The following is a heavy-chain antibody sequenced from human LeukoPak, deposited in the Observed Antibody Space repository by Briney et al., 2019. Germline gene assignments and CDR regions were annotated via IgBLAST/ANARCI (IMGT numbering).Heavy chain of an antibody. D-gene: IGHD5-12*01. CDR3: VRDRVVGIVATIFGLDF. J-gene: IGHJ4*02. CDR2: ISYDGSQE. V-gene: IGHV3-30-3*01. Sequence: LSGGSLRPSCAASGFTFRDYAMHWVRQAPGKGLEWVAVISYDGSQEFYADSVKGRFTVSRDNTYNTLSLQMNSLRLEDTALYYCVRDRVVGIVATIFGLDFWGRGTLVTVSS. CDR1: GFTFRDYA.